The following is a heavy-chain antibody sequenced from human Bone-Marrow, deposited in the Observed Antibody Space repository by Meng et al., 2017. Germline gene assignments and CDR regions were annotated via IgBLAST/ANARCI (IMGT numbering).Heavy chain of an antibody. CDR2: ISWNSGSI. V-gene: IGHV3-9*03. CDR1: GFTFDDYA. Sequence: GGSLRLSCAASGFTFDDYAMHWVRQAPGKGLEWVSGISWNSGSIGYADSVKGRFTISRDNAKNSLYLQMNSLRAEDMAVYYCARGIAVAPDYWGQGTLVTVSS. J-gene: IGHJ4*02. D-gene: IGHD6-19*01. CDR3: ARGIAVAPDY.